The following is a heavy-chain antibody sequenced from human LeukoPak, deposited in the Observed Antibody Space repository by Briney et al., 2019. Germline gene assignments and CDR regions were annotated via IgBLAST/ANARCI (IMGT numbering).Heavy chain of an antibody. CDR1: GYSISSGYY. J-gene: IGHJ3*02. V-gene: IGHV4-38-2*02. CDR3: GGNPGRGWVGDAFYI. CDR2: IYHSGST. D-gene: IGHD3-10*01. Sequence: PSETLSLTCTVSGYSISSGYYWGWIRQPPGKGLEWIGSIYHSGSTYYNPSLKSRVTISVDTSKNQFSLKLSSLTAADTAVYYCGGNPGRGWVGDAFYIWGQRTMVTVSS.